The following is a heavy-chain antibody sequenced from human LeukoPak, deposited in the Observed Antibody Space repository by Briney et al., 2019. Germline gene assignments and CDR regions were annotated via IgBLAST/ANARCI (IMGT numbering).Heavy chain of an antibody. CDR2: ISYDAKSS. D-gene: IGHD3-22*01. CDR1: GFTFSSYG. CDR3: ARETDYYDSSGYSDSGGAFDI. J-gene: IGHJ3*02. V-gene: IGHV3-30*03. Sequence: GSLRLSCVTSGFTFSSYGMHWVRQVPGKGLQWVAVISYDAKSSYHVDSVKGRFTISGDNSKNTLYLQMNSLRAEDTAVYYCARETDYYDSSGYSDSGGAFDIWGQGTMVTVSS.